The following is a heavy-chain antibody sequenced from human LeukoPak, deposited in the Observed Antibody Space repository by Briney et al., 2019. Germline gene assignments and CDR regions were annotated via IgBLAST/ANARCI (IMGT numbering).Heavy chain of an antibody. CDR3: ARGWFGEYYFDY. CDR1: GFTFSSYW. CDR2: IKQDGSEK. Sequence: GGSLRLSRAASGFTFSSYWMSWVRQAPGKGLEGVANIKQDGSEKYYVDSVKGRFTISRDNAKNSLYLQMNSLRAEDTAVYHCARGWFGEYYFDYWGQGTLVTVSS. D-gene: IGHD3-10*01. J-gene: IGHJ4*02. V-gene: IGHV3-7*01.